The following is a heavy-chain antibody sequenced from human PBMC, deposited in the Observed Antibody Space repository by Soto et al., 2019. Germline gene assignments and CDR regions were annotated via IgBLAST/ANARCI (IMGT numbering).Heavy chain of an antibody. CDR3: ARDYGDYDFLDY. D-gene: IGHD4-17*01. J-gene: IGHJ4*02. CDR1: GFTFSRYA. CDR2: ISYDGSDK. V-gene: IGHV3-30-3*01. Sequence: QVQLVESGGGVVQPGRSLRLSCAASGFTFSRYAIHWVHQAPGKGLEWVAVISYDGSDKYYADSVKGRFTISRDNSKNTLYLQMNSLRGDDTAVYYCARDYGDYDFLDYWGQGTLVTVSS.